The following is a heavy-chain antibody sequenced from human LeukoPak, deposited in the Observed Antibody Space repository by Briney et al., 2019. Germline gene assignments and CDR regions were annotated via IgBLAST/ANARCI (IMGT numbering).Heavy chain of an antibody. Sequence: SETLSLTCTVSGASISSDISYWSWIRQPAGKGLEWIGRIYTSGSTTYSPSLKGRVTISLDTSNNQFSLKLNSVTAADTAVYYCASRYGHRADYFDNWGQGTQVTVSS. V-gene: IGHV4-61*02. CDR3: ASRYGHRADYFDN. D-gene: IGHD4-17*01. CDR1: GASISSDISY. J-gene: IGHJ4*02. CDR2: IYTSGST.